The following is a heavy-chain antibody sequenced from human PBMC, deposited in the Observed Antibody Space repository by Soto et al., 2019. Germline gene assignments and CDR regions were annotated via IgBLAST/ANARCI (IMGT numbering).Heavy chain of an antibody. D-gene: IGHD6-6*01. J-gene: IGHJ4*02. CDR3: ARQYSTSSSPDY. CDR1: GYSFTSYW. CDR2: IYPGDSDT. Sequence: GESLKISCKASGYSFTSYWIAWVRQMPGKGLEWMGIIYPGDSDTKYSPSFQGQVTISADKSITTAYLQWSSLKASDTAMYYCARQYSTSSSPDYWGQGALVTV. V-gene: IGHV5-51*01.